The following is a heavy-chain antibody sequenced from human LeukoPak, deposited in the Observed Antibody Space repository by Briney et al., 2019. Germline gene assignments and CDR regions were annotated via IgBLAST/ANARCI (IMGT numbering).Heavy chain of an antibody. J-gene: IGHJ4*02. D-gene: IGHD3-22*01. CDR3: ARGSTYYYDSSGYYYDPPAFDY. V-gene: IGHV5-51*01. Sequence: GESLKISCKGSGDSFTSYWIGWVRQMPGKGLEWMGIIYPGDSDTRYSPSFQGQVTISADKSISTAYLQWSSLKASDTAMYYCARGSTYYYDSSGYYYDPPAFDYWGQGTLVTVSS. CDR1: GDSFTSYW. CDR2: IYPGDSDT.